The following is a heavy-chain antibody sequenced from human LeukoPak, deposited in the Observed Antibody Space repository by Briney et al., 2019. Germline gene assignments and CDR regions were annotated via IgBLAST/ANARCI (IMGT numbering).Heavy chain of an antibody. CDR2: INPSGGSP. D-gene: IGHD2-15*01. J-gene: IGHJ4*02. Sequence: ASVKVSCKASGYTFTNYYIHWVRPAPGQGLEWMGIINPSGGSPSYAQKFQGRVIMTRDTSTSTVYMELSSLTSEDEAMYYCARRGTCSAISCNLDHWGQGTLVTVSS. V-gene: IGHV1-46*01. CDR3: ARRGTCSAISCNLDH. CDR1: GYTFTNYY.